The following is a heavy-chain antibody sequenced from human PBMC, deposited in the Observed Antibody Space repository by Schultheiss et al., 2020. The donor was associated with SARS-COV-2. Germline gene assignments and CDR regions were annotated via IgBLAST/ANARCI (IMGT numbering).Heavy chain of an antibody. V-gene: IGHV3-23*01. CDR3: AKATLGYCSGSKCYFFDQ. CDR1: GFTFSNAW. D-gene: IGHD2-15*01. CDR2: MSGTAAGGST. J-gene: IGHJ4*02. Sequence: GGSLRLSCAASGFTFSNAWMSWVRQAPGMRLEWVATMSGTAAGGSTYYADSVRGRFAISRDNSENTLSLQMNTLRAEDTAVYYCAKATLGYCSGSKCYFFDQWGQGTLVTVSS.